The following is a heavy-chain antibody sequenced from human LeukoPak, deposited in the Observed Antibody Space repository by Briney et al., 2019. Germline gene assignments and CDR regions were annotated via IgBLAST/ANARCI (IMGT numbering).Heavy chain of an antibody. CDR3: ARGRIAYYGMDV. CDR1: GDSVSSNSAA. D-gene: IGHD2-21*01. Sequence: SQTLSLTCAISGDSVSSNSAAWNWIRQSPSRGLEWLRRTYYRSKWYFDYPVSGKSRITINPDTSKNQFSLQLNSVTPEDTAVYYCARGRIAYYGMDVWGQGTTVTVSS. V-gene: IGHV6-1*01. J-gene: IGHJ6*02. CDR2: TYYRSKWYF.